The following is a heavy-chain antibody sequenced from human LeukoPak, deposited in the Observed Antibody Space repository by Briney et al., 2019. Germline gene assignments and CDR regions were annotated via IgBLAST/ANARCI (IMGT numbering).Heavy chain of an antibody. CDR3: ARIIRGSFSSLAYMDV. CDR1: GGSISQYY. Sequence: SETLSLTCSVSGGSISQYYWGWIRQPPGKRLEWMGQIYSSGSTDYNPSLKSRVSISMDSSENQFSLKLSSPTAADTAVYYCARIIRGSFSSLAYMDVWGKGTTVTVSS. CDR2: IYSSGST. D-gene: IGHD3-10*01. J-gene: IGHJ6*03. V-gene: IGHV4-59*01.